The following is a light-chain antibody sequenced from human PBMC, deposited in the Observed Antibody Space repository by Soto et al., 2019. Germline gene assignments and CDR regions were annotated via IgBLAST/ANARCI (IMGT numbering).Light chain of an antibody. CDR2: TAS. Sequence: DVQMTQSPSSLSASVGDRVTMTCRASQSISTWMAWYQQKPGKAPKLLIYTASSLESGVPSRFSGSGSGTEFTLTIGGLQPDDFATYYCQQFNSYPITFGQGTRLEI. CDR3: QQFNSYPIT. J-gene: IGKJ5*01. CDR1: QSISTW. V-gene: IGKV1-5*03.